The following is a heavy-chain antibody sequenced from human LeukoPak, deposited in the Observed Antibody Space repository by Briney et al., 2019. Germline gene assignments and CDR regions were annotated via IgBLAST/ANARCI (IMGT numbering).Heavy chain of an antibody. V-gene: IGHV3-53*01. J-gene: IGHJ3*01. CDR2: IYSGGST. Sequence: PGGSLRLSCAASGFTVSSNYMSWVRQAPGKGLEWVSVIYSGGSTYYADSVKGRFTISRDNSKNTLYLQMNSLRAEDTAVYYCARDTDYYDSSGYSLLWGQGTMVTVSS. CDR1: GFTVSSNY. CDR3: ARDTDYYDSSGYSLL. D-gene: IGHD3-22*01.